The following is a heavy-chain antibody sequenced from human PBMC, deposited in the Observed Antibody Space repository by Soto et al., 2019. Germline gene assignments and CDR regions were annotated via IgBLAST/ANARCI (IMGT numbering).Heavy chain of an antibody. CDR1: GFTFSSYA. D-gene: IGHD3-10*01. V-gene: IGHV3-64D*08. J-gene: IGHJ5*02. Sequence: GGSLRLSCSASGFTFSSYAMHWVRQAPGKGLEYVSAISSNGGSTYYADSVKGRFTISRDNSKNTLYLQMSSLRAEDTAVYYCVKEANTELWFGELLFTDWFDPWGQGTLVTVSS. CDR2: ISSNGGST. CDR3: VKEANTELWFGELLFTDWFDP.